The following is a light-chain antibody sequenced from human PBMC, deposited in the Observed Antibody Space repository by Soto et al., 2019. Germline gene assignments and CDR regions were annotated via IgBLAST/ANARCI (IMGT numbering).Light chain of an antibody. J-gene: IGKJ5*01. CDR2: AAS. Sequence: DIQLTQSPSFLSASAGDRVTITCRASQGISSFLAWYQQKPGRAPKLLIYAASTLQSGVPSRFSGSGSGTEFPLTITSLQPEDFATYYCQQLNFFPITFGQGTRLEIK. CDR3: QQLNFFPIT. CDR1: QGISSF. V-gene: IGKV1-9*01.